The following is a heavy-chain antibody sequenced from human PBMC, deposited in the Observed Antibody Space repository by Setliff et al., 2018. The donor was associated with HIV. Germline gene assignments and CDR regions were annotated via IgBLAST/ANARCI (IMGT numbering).Heavy chain of an antibody. J-gene: IGHJ6*03. D-gene: IGHD4-17*01. CDR2: IDADNGNT. CDR1: GYTLTSYA. CDR3: VRVTADRTNYYYYMDV. Sequence: ASVKVSCKASGYTLTSYAITWVRQAPGQGLEWVGWIDADNGNTNYAQKVRGRVTMTTDTSTNTAYMEGRSLTSDDTAVYYCVRVTADRTNYYYYMDVWDKGTTVTVSS. V-gene: IGHV1-18*01.